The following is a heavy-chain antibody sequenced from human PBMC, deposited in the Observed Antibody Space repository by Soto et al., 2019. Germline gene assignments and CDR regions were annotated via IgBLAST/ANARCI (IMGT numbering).Heavy chain of an antibody. V-gene: IGHV3-23*01. J-gene: IGHJ4*02. CDR3: AKGTSGWYGGY. Sequence: EVQLLESGGGLVQPGGSLRLSCAASGFTFSSYAMSWVRQVPGKGLEWVSAICGSGGNTYYADSVKGRFTISRDNSKNTLYLQMNSLRAEDTAVYSCAKGTSGWYGGYWGQGTLVTVSS. CDR1: GFTFSSYA. D-gene: IGHD6-19*01. CDR2: ICGSGGNT.